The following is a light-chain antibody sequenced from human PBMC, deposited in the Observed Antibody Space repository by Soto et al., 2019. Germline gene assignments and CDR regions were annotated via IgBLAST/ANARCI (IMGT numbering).Light chain of an antibody. CDR1: QSVSNY. J-gene: IGKJ4*01. Sequence: EIVLPQSPATLSLSPGERATLSCRASQSVSNYLAWYQQKPGQAPRLLIYDASNRASGIPARFSGSGSGTDFTLTISSLDPEDFAVYYCQQRSNWPPVTFGGGTKVDIK. CDR2: DAS. V-gene: IGKV3-11*01. CDR3: QQRSNWPPVT.